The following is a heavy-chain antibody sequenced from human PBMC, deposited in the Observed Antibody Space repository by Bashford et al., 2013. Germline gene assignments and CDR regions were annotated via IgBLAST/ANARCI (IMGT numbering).Heavy chain of an antibody. V-gene: IGHV1-18*01. J-gene: IGHJ4*02. CDR2: TSVYNSNL. D-gene: IGHD1-26*01. CDR1: GGTFSSYA. Sequence: VASVKVSCKASGGTFSSYAINWVRQAPGQGLEWMGRTSVYNSNLNYAQKLEGRVTMTTDTSTNTAYMELRSLSSDDTAVYYCARDRVGGSYSGLGHWGQGTLVTVSS. CDR3: ARDRVGGSYSGLGH.